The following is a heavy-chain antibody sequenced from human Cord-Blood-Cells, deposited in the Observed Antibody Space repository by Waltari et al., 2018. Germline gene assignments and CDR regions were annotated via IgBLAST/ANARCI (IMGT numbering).Heavy chain of an antibody. Sequence: QVQLVQSGAEVKTPGSSVKVSCKASGGTFRSYAISWVRQAPGQGLEWMGGIIPIFGTANYAQKFQGRVTITADESTSTAYMELSSLRSEDTAVYYCARKYYDSSGYYYPFDYWGQGTLVTVSS. V-gene: IGHV1-69*12. CDR2: IIPIFGTA. J-gene: IGHJ4*02. CDR1: GGTFRSYA. D-gene: IGHD3-22*01. CDR3: ARKYYDSSGYYYPFDY.